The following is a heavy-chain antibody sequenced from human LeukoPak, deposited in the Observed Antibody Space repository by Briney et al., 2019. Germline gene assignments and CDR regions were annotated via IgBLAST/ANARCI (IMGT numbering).Heavy chain of an antibody. CDR3: ARGFPPRRNYDSSGYYSYYFDH. CDR2: ISAYNGYT. CDR1: GYTFTGYY. Sequence: ASVKVSCKTSGYTFTGYYMHWVRQAPGQGLEWMGWISAYNGYTHFAQKFQGRVTMTTDTSTSTAYMELRSLRSDDTAVYYCARGFPPRRNYDSSGYYSYYFDHWGQGTLVTVSS. D-gene: IGHD3-22*01. J-gene: IGHJ4*02. V-gene: IGHV1-18*04.